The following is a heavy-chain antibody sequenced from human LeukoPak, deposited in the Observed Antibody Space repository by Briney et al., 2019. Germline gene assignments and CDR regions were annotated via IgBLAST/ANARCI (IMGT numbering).Heavy chain of an antibody. V-gene: IGHV3-23*01. Sequence: GGSLRLSCAASGFTFSSYAMSWVRQAPGKGLEWVSAISGSGGSTCYADSVKGRFTISRDNSKNTLYLQMNSLRAEDTAVYYCAKDPPYYDFWSGSHRRLKYYYMDVWGKGTTVTVSS. CDR2: ISGSGGST. J-gene: IGHJ6*03. CDR1: GFTFSSYA. CDR3: AKDPPYYDFWSGSHRRLKYYYMDV. D-gene: IGHD3-3*01.